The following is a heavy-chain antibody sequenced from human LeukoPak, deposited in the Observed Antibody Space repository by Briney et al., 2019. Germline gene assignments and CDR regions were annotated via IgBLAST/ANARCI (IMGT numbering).Heavy chain of an antibody. CDR2: ISSSSNYI. CDR3: ASSLGYSYNFDY. Sequence: GGSLRLSCAASGLTFSSYSMNWVRQAPGKGLEWVSSISSSSNYIYYADSVKGRFTISRDNAKNSLYLQMNSPRAEDTAVYYCASSLGYSYNFDYWGQGTLVTVSS. CDR1: GLTFSSYS. V-gene: IGHV3-21*01. D-gene: IGHD5-18*01. J-gene: IGHJ4*02.